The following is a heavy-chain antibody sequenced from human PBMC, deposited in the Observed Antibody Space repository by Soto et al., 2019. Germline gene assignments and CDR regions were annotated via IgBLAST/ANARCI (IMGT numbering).Heavy chain of an antibody. V-gene: IGHV3-9*01. CDR2: ISWNSGSI. CDR1: GFTFDDYA. D-gene: IGHD3-16*02. Sequence: GGSLRLSCAASGFTFDDYAMHWVRQAPGKGLEWVSGISWNSGSIGYADSVKGRFTISRDNAKNSLYLQMNSLRAEDTALHYCAKGYYDYIWGSYRYSAEYFQHWGQGTLVTVSS. J-gene: IGHJ1*01. CDR3: AKGYYDYIWGSYRYSAEYFQH.